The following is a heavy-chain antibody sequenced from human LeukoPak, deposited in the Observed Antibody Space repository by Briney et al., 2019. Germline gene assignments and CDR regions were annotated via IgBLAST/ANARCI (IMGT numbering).Heavy chain of an antibody. J-gene: IGHJ4*02. D-gene: IGHD6-13*01. V-gene: IGHV1-2*02. Sequence: ASVKVSCKASGYTFTGYFMHWVRQAPGQGLEWMGWINPNSGGTDYAQKFQGRVTMTRDSSISTAYMELSRLRSDDTAVYYCARGGPIAATGKGFDYWGQGTLVTVSS. CDR2: INPNSGGT. CDR3: ARGGPIAATGKGFDY. CDR1: GYTFTGYF.